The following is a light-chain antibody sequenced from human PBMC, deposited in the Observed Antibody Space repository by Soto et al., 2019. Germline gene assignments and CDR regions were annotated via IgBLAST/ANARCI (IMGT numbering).Light chain of an antibody. Sequence: DIQMTQSPSSLSASVGDRVIITCRASQTISNYLNWYQQQPGKTPKLLIYATSNLQTGVPSRFSGSGSGTDFTLTISSLQPEDFATYYCQQTYTTPRTFGQGTKVEIK. CDR2: ATS. CDR1: QTISNY. J-gene: IGKJ1*01. V-gene: IGKV1-39*01. CDR3: QQTYTTPRT.